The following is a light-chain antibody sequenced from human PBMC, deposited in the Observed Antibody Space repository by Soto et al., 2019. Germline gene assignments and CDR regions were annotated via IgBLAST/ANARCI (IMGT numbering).Light chain of an antibody. J-gene: IGKJ1*01. CDR3: QQYNYSPT. CDR1: QSVSTN. CDR2: GAS. V-gene: IGKV3-15*01. Sequence: EIVMTQSPATLSVSPGERATLSCRASQSVSTNLVWYQQKPGQAPRLLVYGASTRATGIPARFSGSGSGTEFTLTISSLQSEDFSVYYCQQYNYSPTFGQGTKVEIK.